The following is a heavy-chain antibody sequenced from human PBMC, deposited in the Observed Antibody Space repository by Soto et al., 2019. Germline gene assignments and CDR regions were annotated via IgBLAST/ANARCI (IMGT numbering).Heavy chain of an antibody. D-gene: IGHD2-15*01. CDR2: MNPNSGNT. J-gene: IGHJ6*02. V-gene: IGHV1-8*01. CDR1: GYTFTSYD. CDR3: ARGEGVCSGGSCYGDYYYYGMDV. Sequence: ASVKVSCKASGYTFTSYDINWVRQATGQGLEWMGWMNPNSGNTGYAQKFQGRVTMTRNTSISTAYMELSSLRSEDTAVYYCARGEGVCSGGSCYGDYYYYGMDVWGQGTTVTVSS.